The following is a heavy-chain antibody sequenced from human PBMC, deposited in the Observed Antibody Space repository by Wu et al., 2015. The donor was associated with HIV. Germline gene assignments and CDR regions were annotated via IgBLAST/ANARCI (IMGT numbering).Heavy chain of an antibody. CDR2: MNPRSGNT. CDR3: ARQRAYTSGWYIFDY. CDR1: GYTFSSYD. D-gene: IGHD6-19*01. Sequence: VQLVQSGAEVKKPGASVKVSCKASGYTFSSYDINWVRQATGQGLEWMGWMNPRSGNTGYAQKFQGRVTMTRDTSITTAYMELSSLRSEDTAVYYCARQRAYTSGWYIFDYWGQGTLVTVSS. J-gene: IGHJ4*02. V-gene: IGHV1-8*01.